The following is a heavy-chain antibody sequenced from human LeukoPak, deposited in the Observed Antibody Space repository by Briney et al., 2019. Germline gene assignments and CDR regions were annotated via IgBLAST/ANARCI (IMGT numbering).Heavy chain of an antibody. D-gene: IGHD3-9*01. CDR3: AGRGIVTGYFDF. Sequence: SETLSLTCTLSGDSITNSNFYWGWIRQSPGKGLERIGSIFHSGSTNYNPSLKSRVTISMDTSKNQFYLRVRSVTAAETALYYCAGRGIVTGYFDFWGRGTLVTVSS. V-gene: IGHV4-39*01. CDR1: GDSITNSNFY. J-gene: IGHJ4*02. CDR2: IFHSGST.